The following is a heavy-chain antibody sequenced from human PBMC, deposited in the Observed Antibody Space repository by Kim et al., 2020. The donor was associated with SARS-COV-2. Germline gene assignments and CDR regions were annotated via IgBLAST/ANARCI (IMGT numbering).Heavy chain of an antibody. CDR2: IWYDGSNK. V-gene: IGHV3-33*01. CDR3: ARAPYYYDSSGYYWDVYYYGMDV. J-gene: IGHJ6*02. CDR1: GFTFSSYG. Sequence: GGSLRLSCAASGFTFSSYGMHWVRQAPGKGLEWVAVIWYDGSNKYYADSVKGRFTISRDNSKNTLYLQMNSLRAEGTAVYYCARAPYYYDSSGYYWDVYYYGMDVWGQGTTVTVSS. D-gene: IGHD3-22*01.